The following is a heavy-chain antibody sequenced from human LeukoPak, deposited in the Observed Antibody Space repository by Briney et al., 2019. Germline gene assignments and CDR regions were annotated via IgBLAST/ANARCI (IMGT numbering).Heavy chain of an antibody. D-gene: IGHD2-2*01. CDR1: GFIFSNYA. V-gene: IGHV3-23*01. Sequence: GGSLRLSCAASGFIFSNYAMSWVRQTPGKGLEWVSAISDNGDKTYYTESVKGRFSISRDNSKKTLYLQVNSLRAEDTAEYYCAKETAAVGGFVTIDYWGQGTLVTVSS. CDR2: ISDNGDKT. CDR3: AKETAAVGGFVTIDY. J-gene: IGHJ4*02.